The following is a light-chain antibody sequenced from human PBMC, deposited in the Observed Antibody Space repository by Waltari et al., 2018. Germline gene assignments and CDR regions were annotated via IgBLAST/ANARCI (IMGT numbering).Light chain of an antibody. Sequence: DIQLTQSPSFLSASLGDRVTITFRASHGISSYLAWYQQQPGKAPKLLLYSASTLQSGVPSRFSGSGSGTEFTLTLSSLQPEDFATYYCQQLNSRGFTFGPGTKVDIK. CDR3: QQLNSRGFT. CDR2: SAS. V-gene: IGKV1-9*01. CDR1: HGISSY. J-gene: IGKJ3*01.